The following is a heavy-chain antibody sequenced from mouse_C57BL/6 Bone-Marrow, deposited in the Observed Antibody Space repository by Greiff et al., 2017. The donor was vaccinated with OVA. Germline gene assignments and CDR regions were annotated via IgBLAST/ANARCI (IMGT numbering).Heavy chain of an antibody. CDR1: GFTFSSYA. V-gene: IGHV5-4*03. CDR3: ARTGTPDY. CDR2: ISDGGSYT. D-gene: IGHD4-1*01. Sequence: EVKVVESGGGLVKPGGSLKLSCAASGFTFSSYAMSWVRQTPEKRLEWVATISDGGSYTYYPDNVKGRFTISRDNAKNNLYLQMSHLKSEDTAMYYCARTGTPDYWGQGTTLTVSS. J-gene: IGHJ2*01.